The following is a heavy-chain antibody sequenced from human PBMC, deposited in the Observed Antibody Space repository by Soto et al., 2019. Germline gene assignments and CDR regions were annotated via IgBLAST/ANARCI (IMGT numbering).Heavy chain of an antibody. D-gene: IGHD2-15*01. CDR2: VCGSGGST. CDR1: GFTFSSYA. J-gene: IGHJ4*02. CDR3: AKGSDGSCYSVTTY. Sequence: HPGGSLRLSCAASGFTFSSYAMNWVRQAPGKGLEWVSSVCGSGGSTYYADSVKGRFTVSRDNSKNTLYLQMNSLRAEDTAVYYCAKGSDGSCYSVTTYWGQGTLVTVSS. V-gene: IGHV3-23*01.